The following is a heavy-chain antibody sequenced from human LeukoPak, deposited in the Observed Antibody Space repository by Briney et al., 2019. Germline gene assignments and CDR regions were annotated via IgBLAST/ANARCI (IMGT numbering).Heavy chain of an antibody. J-gene: IGHJ4*02. D-gene: IGHD3-3*01. CDR3: ATDRGWRTSGYYLYYFEY. CDR1: GFIFSNYW. V-gene: IGHV3-7*01. CDR2: IKEDGSEI. Sequence: GGSLRLSCAASGFIFSNYWMTWVRQTPGKGLEFVANIKEDGSEIFYLDSVKGRFTITRDNAKNSVYLQMSSLRAEDTAVYYCATDRGWRTSGYYLYYFEYWGQGALVTFSS.